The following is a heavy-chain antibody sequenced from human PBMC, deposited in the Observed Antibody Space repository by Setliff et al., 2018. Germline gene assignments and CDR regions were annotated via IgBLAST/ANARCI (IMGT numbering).Heavy chain of an antibody. CDR1: GFTFSSYT. J-gene: IGHJ4*02. Sequence: GGSLRPSCAASGFTFSSYTMNWVRQAPGKGLAWVSYISSSSSTTYYAESVKGRFTISRHRSRSTVYLQLNRLRVEDTAVYFRAKAGGSGFGMDYLDSWGQGTLVTVSS. CDR3: AKAGGSGFGMDYLDS. D-gene: IGHD3-3*01. V-gene: IGHV3-48*04. CDR2: ISSSSSTT.